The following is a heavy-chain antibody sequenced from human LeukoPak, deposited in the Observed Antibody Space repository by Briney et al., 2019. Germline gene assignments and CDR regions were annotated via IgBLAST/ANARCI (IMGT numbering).Heavy chain of an antibody. J-gene: IGHJ4*02. D-gene: IGHD5-18*01. V-gene: IGHV4-59*01. CDR2: IYYSGST. CDR3: ARGEAMGYYFDY. Sequence: SGTLSLTCTVSGGSISSYYWSWIRQPPGKGLEWIGYIYYSGSTNYNPSLKSRVTISVDTSKNQFSLKLSSVTAADTAVYYCARGEAMGYYFDYWGQGTLVTVSS. CDR1: GGSISSYY.